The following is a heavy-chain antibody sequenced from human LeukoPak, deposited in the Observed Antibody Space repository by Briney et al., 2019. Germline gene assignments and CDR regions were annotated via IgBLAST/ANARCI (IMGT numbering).Heavy chain of an antibody. Sequence: ASVKDSCKASGYTFTSYDINWVRQATGQGLEWMGWISAYNGNTNYAQKLQGRVTMTTDTSTSTAYMELRSLRSDDTAVYYCARDSEYSSSSADYWGQGTLVTVSS. J-gene: IGHJ4*02. CDR1: GYTFTSYD. CDR2: ISAYNGNT. CDR3: ARDSEYSSSSADY. D-gene: IGHD6-6*01. V-gene: IGHV1-18*01.